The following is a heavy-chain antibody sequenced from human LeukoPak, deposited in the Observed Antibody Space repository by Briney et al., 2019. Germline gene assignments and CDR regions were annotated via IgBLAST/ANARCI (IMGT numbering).Heavy chain of an antibody. V-gene: IGHV4-61*02. CDR1: GGSISSGSYY. Sequence: SETLSLTCTVSGGSISSGSYYWSWIRQPAGKGLEWIGRIYTSGSTNYNPSLKSRVTISVDTSKNQFSLKLSSVTAADTAVYYCARAKKGYNTYYYYYMDAWGKGTTVTISS. CDR3: ARAKKGYNTYYYYYMDA. J-gene: IGHJ6*03. CDR2: IYTSGST. D-gene: IGHD5-24*01.